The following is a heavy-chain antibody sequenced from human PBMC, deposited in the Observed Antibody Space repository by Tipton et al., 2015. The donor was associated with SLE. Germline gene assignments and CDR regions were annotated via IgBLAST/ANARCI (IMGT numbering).Heavy chain of an antibody. Sequence: TLSLTCEVYGGSFSGYYWNWIRQSPGRGLEWIGEINHSGSTNYNPSLESRVTISVDTSKNQFSLKLNSVTAADTAVYYCARDPIWSEGSVYWGQGTPVTVSS. CDR1: GGSFSGYY. V-gene: IGHV4-34*01. D-gene: IGHD1-1*01. CDR2: INHSGST. J-gene: IGHJ4*02. CDR3: ARDPIWSEGSVY.